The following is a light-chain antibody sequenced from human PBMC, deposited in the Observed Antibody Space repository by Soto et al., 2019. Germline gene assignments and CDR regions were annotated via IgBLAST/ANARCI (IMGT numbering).Light chain of an antibody. J-gene: IGKJ1*01. CDR3: QVHEGSQWT. V-gene: IGKV3-20*01. CDR1: QSVSSSH. CDR2: GAS. Sequence: EIVLTQSPGSLSLSPGARAPLSCRASQSVSSSHLAWYQHNPGQAPRLLVYGASSRATGIPDRFSGSASGTDFTLTISRLEPEDFAVYYCQVHEGSQWTCGQGTKVDI.